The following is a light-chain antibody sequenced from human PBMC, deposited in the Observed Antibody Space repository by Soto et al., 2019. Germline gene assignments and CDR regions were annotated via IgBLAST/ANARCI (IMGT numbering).Light chain of an antibody. CDR1: SSDVGSYNL. J-gene: IGLJ1*01. CDR2: EGT. V-gene: IGLV2-23*01. CDR3: CSSGGSPTYV. Sequence: QSVLTQPASVSGSPGQSITISCTGTSSDVGSYNLVSWFQQLPGKVPKLIIYEGTKRPSGVSDRFSGSKSGYTASLTISGLQAEDAADYYCCSSGGSPTYVFGTGTRSPS.